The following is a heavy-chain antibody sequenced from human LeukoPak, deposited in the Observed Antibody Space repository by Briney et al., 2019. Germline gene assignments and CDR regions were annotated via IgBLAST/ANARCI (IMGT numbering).Heavy chain of an antibody. CDR1: GGSISSYY. V-gene: IGHV4-4*07. CDR2: FYTSGST. Sequence: SSETLSLTCTVSGGSISSYYWSWIRQPAGKGLEWIGRFYTSGSTHYNPSLKSRATMSIDTSKNQFSLKLSSVTAADTAVYYCARDARLHYYFDYWGQGTLVTVSS. D-gene: IGHD6-25*01. CDR3: ARDARLHYYFDY. J-gene: IGHJ4*02.